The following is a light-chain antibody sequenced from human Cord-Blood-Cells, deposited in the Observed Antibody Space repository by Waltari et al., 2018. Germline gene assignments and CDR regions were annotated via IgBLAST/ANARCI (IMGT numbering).Light chain of an antibody. V-gene: IGKV2-30*01. J-gene: IGKJ4*01. Sequence: VVMTEFQLSLPVTLGHPSFIACRSIQSLVYSDVNTYLNWFQQKPGQAPRRLIYKVSNRDSGVPDRFSGSGSGTDFTLKISRVEAEDVGVYYCQQGKRRPLTFGGGTKVEIK. CDR2: KVS. CDR3: QQGKRRPLT. CDR1: QSLVYSDVNTY.